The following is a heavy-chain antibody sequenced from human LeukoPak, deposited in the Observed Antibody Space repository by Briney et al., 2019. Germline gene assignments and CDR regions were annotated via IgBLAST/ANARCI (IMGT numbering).Heavy chain of an antibody. CDR1: GYTFTGYY. CDR2: INPNSGGT. J-gene: IGHJ6*02. V-gene: IGHV1-2*02. CDR3: ARMDLSSSWYGYYYYYGMDV. Sequence: GASVKVSCKASGYTFTGYYMHWVRQAPGQGLEWMGWINPNSGGTNYAQKFQGRVTMTRDTSISTAYMELSRLRSDDTAVYYCARMDLSSSWYGYYYYYGMDVWGQGTTVTVSS. D-gene: IGHD6-13*01.